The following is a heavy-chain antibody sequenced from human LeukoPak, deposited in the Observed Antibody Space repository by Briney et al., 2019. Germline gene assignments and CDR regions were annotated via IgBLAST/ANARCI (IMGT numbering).Heavy chain of an antibody. CDR1: GGSISSGGYY. V-gene: IGHV4-31*03. CDR3: ARVPDCGGDRACYYYGMDV. D-gene: IGHD2-21*01. CDR2: IYYSGST. Sequence: PSETLSLTCTVSGGSISSGGYYWSWIRQHPGKGLEWIGYIYYSGSTYYNPSLKSRVTISVDTPKNQFSLKLSSVTAADTAVYYCARVPDCGGDRACYYYGMDVWGQGTTVTVSS. J-gene: IGHJ6*02.